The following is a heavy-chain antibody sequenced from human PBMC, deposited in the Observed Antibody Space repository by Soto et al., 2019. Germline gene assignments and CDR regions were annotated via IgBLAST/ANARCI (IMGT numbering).Heavy chain of an antibody. D-gene: IGHD5-12*01. CDR2: ISSGSSHI. J-gene: IGHJ4*02. V-gene: IGHV3-21*06. CDR3: ARDRGYSDY. Sequence: EVQQVESGGGLVKAGESLRLSCATSGFSFSDYSMNWVRQAPGKGLEWVSSISSGSSHIYYADSVKGRFTISRDNAKNSLYLQMNSLRAEDTAMYYCARDRGYSDYWGQGTLVTVSS. CDR1: GFSFSDYS.